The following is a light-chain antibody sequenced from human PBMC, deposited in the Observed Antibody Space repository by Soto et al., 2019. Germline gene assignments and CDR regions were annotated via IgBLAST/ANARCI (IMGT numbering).Light chain of an antibody. CDR3: QHYTSSRGFT. J-gene: IGKJ3*01. V-gene: IGKV3-20*01. CDR1: QSVISSH. Sequence: IVLTQSPGTLSLSSGEKATLSCRASQSVISSHLAWYQQKPGQAPRLLIYAASSRATGIPDRFSGTGSGTDFTLTISRLESEDSAVYFCQHYTSSRGFTFGPGT. CDR2: AAS.